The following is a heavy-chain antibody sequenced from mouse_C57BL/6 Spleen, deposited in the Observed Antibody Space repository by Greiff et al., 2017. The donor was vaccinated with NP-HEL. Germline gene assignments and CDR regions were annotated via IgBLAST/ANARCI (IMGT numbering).Heavy chain of an antibody. CDR2: ISDGGSYT. J-gene: IGHJ4*01. Sequence: EVQLVESGGGLVKPGGSLKLSCAASGFTFSSYAMSWVRQTPEKRLEWVATISDGGSYTYYTDKVKGRLTKDRENAKNNLYLQMSHLKSEDTAMYYCARDYYGSSYHYYAMDYWGQGTSVTVSS. D-gene: IGHD1-1*01. CDR3: ARDYYGSSYHYYAMDY. CDR1: GFTFSSYA. V-gene: IGHV5-4*01.